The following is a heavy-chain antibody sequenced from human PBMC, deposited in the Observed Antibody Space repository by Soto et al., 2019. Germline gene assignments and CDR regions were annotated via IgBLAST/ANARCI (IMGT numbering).Heavy chain of an antibody. CDR2: FDPENGET. J-gene: IGHJ6*02. CDR3: AQVSMGFVMDV. D-gene: IGHD3-10*01. V-gene: IGHV1-24*01. Sequence: QVQLVQSGAEVKKPGTSVKVSCKVSGYTFTKFPMHWVRQAPGKGLEWMGGFDPENGETISAQKFRGRVTMTEDTSTDTAYMELSSLRSEDTAVYYCAQVSMGFVMDVWGQGTTVTVSS. CDR1: GYTFTKFP.